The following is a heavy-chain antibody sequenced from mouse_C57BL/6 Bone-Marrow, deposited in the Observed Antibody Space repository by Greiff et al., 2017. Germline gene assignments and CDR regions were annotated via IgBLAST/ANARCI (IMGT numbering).Heavy chain of an antibody. D-gene: IGHD1-1*01. CDR2: IHPNSGST. J-gene: IGHJ1*03. Sequence: QVQLQQPGAELVKPGASVTLSCKASGYTFTSYWMHWVKQRPGQGLEWIGMIHPNSGSTNYNEKFKSKATLTVDKSSSTAYMQLSSLTSEDSAVYYCARGTTVGYWYFDVWGTGTTVTVSS. CDR3: ARGTTVGYWYFDV. CDR1: GYTFTSYW. V-gene: IGHV1-64*01.